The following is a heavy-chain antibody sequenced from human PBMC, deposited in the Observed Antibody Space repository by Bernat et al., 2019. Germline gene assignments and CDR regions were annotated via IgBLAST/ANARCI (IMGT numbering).Heavy chain of an antibody. CDR3: AKDGQLTPYFYYYMDV. CDR1: GFTFSSYW. D-gene: IGHD3-10*01. CDR2: INSDGSVT. V-gene: IGHV3-74*01. Sequence: EVQLVESGGGLVQPGGYLRLSCAASGFTFSSYWMHWVRQAPGKGRVWLSRINSDGSVTAYADSVKGRFTISRDNAKNTLYLQMNSLRAEDTAVYYCAKDGQLTPYFYYYMDVWGRGTTVTVSS. J-gene: IGHJ6*03.